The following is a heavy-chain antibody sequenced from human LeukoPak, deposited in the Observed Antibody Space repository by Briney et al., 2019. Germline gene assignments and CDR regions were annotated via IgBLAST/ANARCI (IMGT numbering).Heavy chain of an antibody. Sequence: PSETLSLTCTVSGGSISSSSYYWGWIRQPPGKGLEWIGSIYYSGSTYYNPSLKSRVTISVDTSKNQFSLKLSSVTAADTAVYYCASWGAYCGGDCYPPQTYDAFDIWGQGTMVTVSS. J-gene: IGHJ3*02. V-gene: IGHV4-39*07. CDR3: ASWGAYCGGDCYPPQTYDAFDI. CDR1: GGSISSSSYY. CDR2: IYYSGST. D-gene: IGHD2-21*02.